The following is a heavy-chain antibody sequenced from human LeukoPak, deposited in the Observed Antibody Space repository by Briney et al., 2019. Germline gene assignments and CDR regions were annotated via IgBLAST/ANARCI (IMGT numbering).Heavy chain of an antibody. D-gene: IGHD6-19*01. V-gene: IGHV3-23*01. CDR1: GFTFSSCA. J-gene: IGHJ4*02. CDR3: AKRYSSGWWDDY. CDR2: ISGGGGST. Sequence: VGSLRLSCAASGFTFSSCAMSCVRQAPGKGLEWGSAISGGGGSTYYADSVKGRFTISRDNSKNTLYLQMNSLRAEDTAVYYCAKRYSSGWWDDYWGQGTLVTVSS.